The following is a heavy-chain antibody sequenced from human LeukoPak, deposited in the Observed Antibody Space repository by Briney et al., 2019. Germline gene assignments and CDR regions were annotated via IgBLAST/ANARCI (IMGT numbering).Heavy chain of an antibody. Sequence: SVKVSCKASGGTFSSYAISWVRQAPGQGLEWMGGIIPIFGTANYAQKFQGRVTITTDESTSTAYMELSSLRSEDTAVYYCAKSGGSGSYYYFDYWGQGTLVTVSS. CDR3: AKSGGSGSYYYFDY. CDR2: IIPIFGTA. CDR1: GGTFSSYA. V-gene: IGHV1-69*05. J-gene: IGHJ4*02. D-gene: IGHD3-10*01.